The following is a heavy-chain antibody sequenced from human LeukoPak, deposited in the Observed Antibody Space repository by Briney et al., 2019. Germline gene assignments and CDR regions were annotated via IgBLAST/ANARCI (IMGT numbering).Heavy chain of an antibody. D-gene: IGHD2-8*01. CDR3: ARRLNPDY. V-gene: IGHV4-38-2*01. CDR1: GYSISSGYY. Sequence: SETLFLTCAVSGYSISSGYYWGWIRQPPGKGLEWIGSIYHSGSTYYNPSLKSRVTISVDTSKNQFSLKLSSVTAADTAVYYCARRLNPDYWGQGTLVTVSS. J-gene: IGHJ4*02. CDR2: IYHSGST.